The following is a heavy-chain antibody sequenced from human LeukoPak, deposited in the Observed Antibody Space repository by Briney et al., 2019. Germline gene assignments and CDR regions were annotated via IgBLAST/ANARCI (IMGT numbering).Heavy chain of an antibody. D-gene: IGHD3-22*01. V-gene: IGHV1-2*02. CDR2: IRPNSGGT. CDR1: GYTFTAYY. J-gene: IGHJ5*02. Sequence: ASVKVSCKASGYTFTAYYMHWVRQAPGQGLEWMGWIRPNSGGTNYAQKFQGRVTMTRDTSISTAYMELSRLRSDDTAVYYCARPLLPRASGAWFDPWGQGTLVTVSS. CDR3: ARPLLPRASGAWFDP.